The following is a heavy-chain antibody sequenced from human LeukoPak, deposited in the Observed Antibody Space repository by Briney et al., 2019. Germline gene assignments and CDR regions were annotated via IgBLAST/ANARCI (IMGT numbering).Heavy chain of an antibody. V-gene: IGHV1-46*01. J-gene: IGHJ4*02. CDR3: ARSPRDFWSGYFYHFDY. Sequence: ASVKVSCKASGYTFTSYYMHWVRQAPGQGLEWMGIINPSGGSTSYAQKFQGRVTMTRDTSTSTVYMELSSLRSEDTAVYYCARSPRDFWSGYFYHFDYWGQGTLVTVSS. D-gene: IGHD3-3*01. CDR1: GYTFTSYY. CDR2: INPSGGST.